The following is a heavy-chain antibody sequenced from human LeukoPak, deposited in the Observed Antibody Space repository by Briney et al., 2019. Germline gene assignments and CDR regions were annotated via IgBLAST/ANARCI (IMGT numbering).Heavy chain of an antibody. CDR3: ARDFVVVSTPGDNFDY. Sequence: GGSLRLSCVASGFTFSDYWMHWVRQVPEKGLEWFARINRDGTTRSCADSVWGRFTISRDNAQNTVYLQMNSLKVDDTAVYFCARDFVVVSTPGDNFDYWGQGTLVTVSS. CDR1: GFTFSDYW. CDR2: INRDGTTR. D-gene: IGHD2-21*01. V-gene: IGHV3-74*01. J-gene: IGHJ4*02.